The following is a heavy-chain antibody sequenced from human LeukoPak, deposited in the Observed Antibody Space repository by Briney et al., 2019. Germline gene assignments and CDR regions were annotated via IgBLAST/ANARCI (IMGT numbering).Heavy chain of an antibody. Sequence: GGSLRLSCVASGLTVRSNYMSWVRQAPGKGLEWVSVIYSGGRTYYADAVKGRFTMSRDNSKNTVYLQMNSLTAEDTAVYYCARDFETGGYYYYGMDVWGQGTTVIVSS. CDR3: ARDFETGGYYYYGMDV. D-gene: IGHD3-10*01. CDR2: IYSGGRT. V-gene: IGHV3-53*01. CDR1: GLTVRSNY. J-gene: IGHJ6*02.